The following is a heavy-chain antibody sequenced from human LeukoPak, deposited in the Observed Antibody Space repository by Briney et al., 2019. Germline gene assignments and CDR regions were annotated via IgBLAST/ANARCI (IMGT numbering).Heavy chain of an antibody. Sequence: SETLSLTCTVSGGSISSGSYYWSWIRQPAGKGLEWIGRIYTSGSTNYNPSLKSRVTISVDTSKNQLSLKLSSVTAADTAVYYCARDPRWELLKGGAFDIWGQGTMVTVSS. D-gene: IGHD2-15*01. CDR3: ARDPRWELLKGGAFDI. CDR1: GGSISSGSYY. J-gene: IGHJ3*02. CDR2: IYTSGST. V-gene: IGHV4-61*02.